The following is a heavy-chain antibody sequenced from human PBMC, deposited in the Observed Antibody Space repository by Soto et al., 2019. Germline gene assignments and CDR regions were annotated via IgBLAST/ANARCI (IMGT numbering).Heavy chain of an antibody. CDR1: GGSISSGDYY. D-gene: IGHD6-13*01. CDR3: ARSLPSIAAAGTIDY. V-gene: IGHV4-30-4*01. Sequence: QLQLQESGPGLVKPSQTLSLTCTVSGGSISSGDYYWSWIRQSPGKGLEGIGYIYYSGSTYYNPSLKSRGTIPVDTSKNQFSLKLSSVSAADTAVYYCARSLPSIAAAGTIDYWGQGTLVTVSS. CDR2: IYYSGST. J-gene: IGHJ4*02.